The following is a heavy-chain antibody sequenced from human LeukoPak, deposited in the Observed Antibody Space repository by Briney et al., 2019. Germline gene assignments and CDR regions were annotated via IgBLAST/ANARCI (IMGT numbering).Heavy chain of an antibody. CDR1: GFTVSSNY. CDR3: AKDATIVYYYMDV. D-gene: IGHD1-26*01. CDR2: IYSGGST. J-gene: IGHJ6*03. Sequence: GGSLRLSCAASGFTVSSNYMSWVRQAPGKGLEWVSVIYSGGSTYYADSVKGRFTISRDNSKNTLYLQMNSLRAEDTAVYYCAKDATIVYYYMDVWGKGTTVTISS. V-gene: IGHV3-53*01.